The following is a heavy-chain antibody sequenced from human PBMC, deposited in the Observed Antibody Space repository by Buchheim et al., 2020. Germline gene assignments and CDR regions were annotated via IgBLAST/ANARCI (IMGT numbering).Heavy chain of an antibody. D-gene: IGHD1-26*01. CDR2: ILSRGST. CDR3: ARISGNYWY. CDR1: GGSISSSSYY. V-gene: IGHV4-39*07. J-gene: IGHJ4*02. Sequence: QLQLQESGPGLVKPSETLSLTCTVSGGSISSSSYYWGWIRQPPGKGLEWIGSILSRGSTSYNPSLKMRVTISVDTSNDQCAKTLSSMTAADQAENYCARISGNYWYCVQGTL.